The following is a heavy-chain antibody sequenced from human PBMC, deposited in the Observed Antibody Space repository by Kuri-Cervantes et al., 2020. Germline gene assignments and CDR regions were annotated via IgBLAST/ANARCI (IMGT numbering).Heavy chain of an antibody. CDR3: ARFPGYSSGWYYDAFDI. J-gene: IGHJ3*02. Sequence: GGSLRLSCAASGFTFSSYAMHWVRQAPGKGLEWVAVISYDGSNKYYADSVRGRFTISRDNSKNTLYLQMNSLRAEDTAVYYCARFPGYSSGWYYDAFDIWGQGTMVTVSS. CDR1: GFTFSSYA. V-gene: IGHV3-30-3*01. D-gene: IGHD6-19*01. CDR2: ISYDGSNK.